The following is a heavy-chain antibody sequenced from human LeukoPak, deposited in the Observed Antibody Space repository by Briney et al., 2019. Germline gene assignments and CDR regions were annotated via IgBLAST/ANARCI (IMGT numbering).Heavy chain of an antibody. CDR3: ARPVRLGTTTRYDAFDT. CDR1: GYSISSGYY. CDR2: IYHTGST. V-gene: IGHV4-38-2*01. J-gene: IGHJ3*02. D-gene: IGHD1-26*01. Sequence: SEALSLTCAVSGYSISSGYYWGWIRQPPGKGLEWIGSIYHTGSTYYNPSLKSRVTISVDTSKNQFSLQLNSVTAADTAVYYCARPVRLGTTTRYDAFDTWGHGTMVTVSS.